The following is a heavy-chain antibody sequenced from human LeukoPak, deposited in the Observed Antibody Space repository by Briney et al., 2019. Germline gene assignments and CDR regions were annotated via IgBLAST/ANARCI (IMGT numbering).Heavy chain of an antibody. J-gene: IGHJ5*02. CDR2: INLNSGGT. CDR3: ARGNDWFDP. CDR1: GYTFTSYD. Sequence: ASVKVSCKASGYTFTSYDINWMRQAPGQGLEWMGWINLNSGGTNYAQKFQGRVTMTRDTSISTAYMELSRLRSDDTAVYYCARGNDWFDPWGQGTLVTVSS. D-gene: IGHD2-8*01. V-gene: IGHV1-2*02.